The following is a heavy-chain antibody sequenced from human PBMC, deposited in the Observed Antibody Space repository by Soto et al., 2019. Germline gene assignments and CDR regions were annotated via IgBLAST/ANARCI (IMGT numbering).Heavy chain of an antibody. Sequence: SETLSLTCTVSGGSISSAGYYWSWIRQHPGKGLEWIGYIYYSGSTYYNPSLKSRVTISVDTSKSQFSLMLSSVTAADTAVYYCARAISYYYMDIWGKGTTVTVSS. V-gene: IGHV4-31*03. CDR1: GGSISSAGYY. CDR3: ARAISYYYMDI. CDR2: IYYSGST. J-gene: IGHJ6*03.